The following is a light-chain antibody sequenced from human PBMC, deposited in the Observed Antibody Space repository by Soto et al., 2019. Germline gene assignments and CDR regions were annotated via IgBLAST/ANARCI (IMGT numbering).Light chain of an antibody. V-gene: IGLV4-69*01. CDR2: LNNDGSH. CDR3: QTWDTGISVV. CDR1: SGHSNYA. J-gene: IGLJ2*01. Sequence: QLVLTQSPSASASLGASVKLTCALSSGHSNYAIAWHQQQPEKGPRYLMKLNNDGSHSQGDGIPDRFSGSSSGAERYLTISRLQSEDESDYYCQTWDTGISVVFGGGTKVTVL.